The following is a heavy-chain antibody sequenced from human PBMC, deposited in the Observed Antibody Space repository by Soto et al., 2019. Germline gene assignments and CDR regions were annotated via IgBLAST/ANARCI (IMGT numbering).Heavy chain of an antibody. CDR2: IIPILSTA. Sequence: SVKVSGKASGGTFSSYAISWVRQAPGQGLEWMGGIIPILSTAKYAQKFQGRVTITADTSPSLAYMALSTLSSEDTAVYYCARAAWYKLLFPSPYYYYGMDVWGQGTTVTVS. V-gene: IGHV1-69*06. J-gene: IGHJ6*02. CDR3: ARAAWYKLLFPSPYYYYGMDV. D-gene: IGHD2-2*01. CDR1: GGTFSSYA.